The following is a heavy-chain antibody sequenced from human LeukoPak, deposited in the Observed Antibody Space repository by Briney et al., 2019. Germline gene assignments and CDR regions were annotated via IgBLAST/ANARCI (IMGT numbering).Heavy chain of an antibody. D-gene: IGHD3-22*01. J-gene: IGHJ6*03. CDR3: VRDLGRTDSSGYYPAYMDV. Sequence: GGSLRLSCAASGFGFSNFWMSWVRQAPGKGPEWVANIKEDGSLKNYVDSVEGRFTVSRDNAKNTLYLQMNSLRLEDTAVYYCVRDLGRTDSSGYYPAYMDVWGKGTTVTISS. CDR1: GFGFSNFW. CDR2: IKEDGSLK. V-gene: IGHV3-7*01.